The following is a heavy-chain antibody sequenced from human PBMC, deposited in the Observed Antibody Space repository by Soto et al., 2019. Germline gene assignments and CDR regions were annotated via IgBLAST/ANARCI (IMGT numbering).Heavy chain of an antibody. V-gene: IGHV3-33*01. CDR1: GFTFSDYD. CDR2: LWRDGSKV. J-gene: IGHJ4*02. Sequence: QVQLVESGGGVVQPGRSLRLSCAASGFTFSDYDMHWVRQAPGKRLEGVAVLWRDGSKVYYADSVKGRFTISRDNSKNTLYLEMNRLRVEDTAVYYCARDGTGWTGGDHWGQGTLVTVSS. CDR3: ARDGTGWTGGDH. D-gene: IGHD6-19*01.